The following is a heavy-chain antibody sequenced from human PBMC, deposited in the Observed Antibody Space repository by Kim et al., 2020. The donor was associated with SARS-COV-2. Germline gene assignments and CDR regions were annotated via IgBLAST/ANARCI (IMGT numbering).Heavy chain of an antibody. V-gene: IGHV4-34*01. CDR3: ARLRIITIALCNYQYYYM. Sequence: SETLSLTCAVYGGSFSNYYWSWIRQPPGKGLEWIGEISHSGASNYSPSLKSRLTMSVDTSRNQFSLKMTSVTAADTAGFYCARLRIITIALCNYQYYYM. CDR1: GGSFSNYY. CDR2: ISHSGAS. J-gene: IGHJ6*03. D-gene: IGHD3-9*01.